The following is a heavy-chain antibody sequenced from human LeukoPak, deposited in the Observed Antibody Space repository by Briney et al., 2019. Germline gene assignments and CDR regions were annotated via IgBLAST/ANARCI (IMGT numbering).Heavy chain of an antibody. CDR2: IYSGGST. Sequence: PGGSLRLSCAASGFTVSSNYMSWVRQAPGKGLEWVSVIYSGGSTYYADSVKGRFTISRDNSENTLYLQMNSLRAEDTAVYYCAREYYYYGMDVWGQGTTVTVSS. CDR1: GFTVSSNY. V-gene: IGHV3-53*01. CDR3: AREYYYYGMDV. J-gene: IGHJ6*02.